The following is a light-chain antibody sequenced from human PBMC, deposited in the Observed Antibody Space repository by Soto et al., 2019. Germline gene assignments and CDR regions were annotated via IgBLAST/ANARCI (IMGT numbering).Light chain of an antibody. CDR1: QSVTNNF. CDR2: GAS. CDR3: QQYGTPLFT. J-gene: IGKJ3*01. Sequence: IVLTQSPGTLSLSPGERATLSCGASQSVTNNFLAWYQQKPGQAPRLLIYGASSRATGVPDRFSGSGSGTDFPRTISRLESGDFAVYYCQQYGTPLFTFGPGTKVDIK. V-gene: IGKV3-20*01.